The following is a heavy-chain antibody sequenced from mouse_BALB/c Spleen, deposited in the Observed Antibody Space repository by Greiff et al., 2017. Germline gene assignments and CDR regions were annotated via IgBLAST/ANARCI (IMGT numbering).Heavy chain of an antibody. CDR1: GYTFSSYW. CDR2: ILPGSGST. J-gene: IGHJ4*01. D-gene: IGHD1-2*01. Sequence: QVQLQQSGAELMKPGASVKISCKATGYTFSSYWIEWVKQRPGHGLEWIGEILPGSGSTNYNEKFKGKATFTADTSSNTAYMQLSSLTSEDSAVYYCDLRLRGGYYAMDYWGQGTSVTVSS. CDR3: DLRLRGGYYAMDY. V-gene: IGHV1-9*01.